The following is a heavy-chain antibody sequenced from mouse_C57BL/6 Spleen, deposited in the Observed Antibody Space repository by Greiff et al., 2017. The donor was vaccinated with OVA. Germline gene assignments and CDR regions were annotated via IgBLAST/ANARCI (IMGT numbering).Heavy chain of an antibody. J-gene: IGHJ3*01. CDR1: GYTFTDYY. CDR3: ARSSDGSLFAY. D-gene: IGHD2-3*01. Sequence: VQLQQSGPELVKPGASVKISCKASGYTFTDYYMNWVKQSHGKSLEWIGDINPNNGGTSYNQKFKGKATLTVDKSSSTAYMELRSLTSEDSAVYYCARSSDGSLFAYWGQGTLVTVSA. CDR2: INPNNGGT. V-gene: IGHV1-26*01.